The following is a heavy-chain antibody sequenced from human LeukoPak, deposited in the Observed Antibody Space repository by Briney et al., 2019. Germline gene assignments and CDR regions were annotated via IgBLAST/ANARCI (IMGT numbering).Heavy chain of an antibody. V-gene: IGHV4-39*01. CDR2: IHYSGST. CDR1: GGSISSSSYY. D-gene: IGHD6-6*01. CDR3: ARHGGAARGYYYYMDV. Sequence: SETLSLTCIVSGGSISSSSYYWGWIRQPPGKGLEWIGSIHYSGSTYYNPSLKSRVTTSVDTSKNQFSLKLSSVTAAVTALYYCARHGGAARGYYYYMDVWGKGTTVTVSS. J-gene: IGHJ6*03.